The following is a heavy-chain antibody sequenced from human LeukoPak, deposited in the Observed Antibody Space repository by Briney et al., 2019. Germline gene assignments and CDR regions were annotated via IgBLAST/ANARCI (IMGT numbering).Heavy chain of an antibody. V-gene: IGHV3-30*03. CDR2: ISYDGSNK. CDR1: GFTFSSYS. CDR3: ASDSVVGDSSGAHFDY. D-gene: IGHD1-26*01. Sequence: GGSLRLSCTGSGFTFSSYSMNWVRQAPGKGLEWVALISYDGSNKYYADSVKGRFTISRDNPKNTLYLQMNSLRAEDTAVYYCASDSVVGDSSGAHFDYWGQGTLVTVSS. J-gene: IGHJ4*02.